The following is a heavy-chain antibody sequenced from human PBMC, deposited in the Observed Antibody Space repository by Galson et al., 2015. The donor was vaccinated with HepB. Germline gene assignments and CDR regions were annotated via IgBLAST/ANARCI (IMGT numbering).Heavy chain of an antibody. J-gene: IGHJ4*02. Sequence: QSGAEVKKPGESLKISCKASGYSFTSYWIGWVRQMPGRGLEWMGIIFPGDSDARYSPSFQGQVTVSADKSITTAYLQWSSLKASDTAMYYCARHYSLAYCGGDCYWELDYWGQGTLVTVSS. CDR1: GYSFTSYW. V-gene: IGHV5-51*01. CDR2: IFPGDSDA. CDR3: ARHYSLAYCGGDCYWELDY. D-gene: IGHD2-21*02.